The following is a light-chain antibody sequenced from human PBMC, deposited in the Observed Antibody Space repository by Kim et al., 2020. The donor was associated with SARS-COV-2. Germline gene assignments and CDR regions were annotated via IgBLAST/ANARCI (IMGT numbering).Light chain of an antibody. CDR3: QKYDSAPLT. Sequence: ASVGDRVTITCRASQGFRNYLAWYQQKPGRAPALRIADTSTLQPGVPSRFRGSGSGTDFTLTITSLQPEDVATYYCQKYDSAPLTFGGGTKVEI. V-gene: IGKV1-27*01. CDR1: QGFRNY. CDR2: DTS. J-gene: IGKJ4*01.